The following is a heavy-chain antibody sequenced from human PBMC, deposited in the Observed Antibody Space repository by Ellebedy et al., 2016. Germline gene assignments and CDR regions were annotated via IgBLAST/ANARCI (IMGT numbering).Heavy chain of an antibody. CDR2: IYGGGAS. V-gene: IGHV3-53*01. CDR1: GFSVSSND. D-gene: IGHD2-8*01. CDR3: VTRHNGAFDI. Sequence: GGSLRLSXAVSGFSVSSNDMSWVRQAPGKGLELVSLIYGGGASYYADSVKGRFTISRDNSKKTLYLQMSGLGAEDTAVYYCVTRHNGAFDIWGRGTMVTVSS. J-gene: IGHJ3*02.